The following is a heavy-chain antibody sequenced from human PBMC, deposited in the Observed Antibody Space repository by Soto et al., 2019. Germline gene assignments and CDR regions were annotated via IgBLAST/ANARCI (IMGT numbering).Heavy chain of an antibody. V-gene: IGHV1-69*01. D-gene: IGHD6-19*01. CDR3: ARPKGSYSSGYYYFDY. CDR2: IIPLFGTA. CDR1: GGTFSTYA. J-gene: IGHJ4*02. Sequence: QVQLVQSGAEVKQPGSSVKVSCKTSGGTFSTYAIYWVRQAPGQGLEWMGAIIPLFGTADYAQKFRGRVTITADESTSPASMELSSLRSEATAVYYCARPKGSYSSGYYYFDYWGQGPLVTVSS.